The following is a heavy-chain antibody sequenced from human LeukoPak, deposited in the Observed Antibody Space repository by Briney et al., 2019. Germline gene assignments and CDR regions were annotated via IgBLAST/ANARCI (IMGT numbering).Heavy chain of an antibody. CDR3: ARSGTGTTYYYYMDV. V-gene: IGHV3-21*01. CDR1: GFTFSSYS. CDR2: ISSSSSYI. Sequence: GGSLRLSCAASGFTFSSYSMNWVRQAPGKGLEWVSSISSSSSYIYYADSVKGRFTISRDNAKNSLCLQMNSLRAEDTAVYYCARSGTGTTYYYYMDVWGKGTTVTVSS. D-gene: IGHD1-7*01. J-gene: IGHJ6*03.